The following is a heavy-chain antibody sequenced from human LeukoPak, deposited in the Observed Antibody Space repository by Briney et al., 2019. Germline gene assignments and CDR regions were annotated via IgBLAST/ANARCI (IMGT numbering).Heavy chain of an antibody. V-gene: IGHV3-21*01. D-gene: IGHD6-13*01. J-gene: IGHJ4*02. CDR3: ARNWDLLPAAGTDYFDY. CDR1: GLTFSSYS. Sequence: GGSLRLSCAASGLTFSSYSMNWVRQAPGKGLEWVSSISSSSSYIYYADSVKGRFTISRDNAKNSLYLQMNSLRAEDTAVYYCARNWDLLPAAGTDYFDYWGQGTLVTVSS. CDR2: ISSSSSYI.